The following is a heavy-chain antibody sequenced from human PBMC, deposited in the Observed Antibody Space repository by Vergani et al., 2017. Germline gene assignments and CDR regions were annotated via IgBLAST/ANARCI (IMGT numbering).Heavy chain of an antibody. CDR3: TNGSLGYAGYFFDY. Sequence: EVQLLESGGGLVQPGGSLRLSCEASGFSFPGYAMSWVRQAPGKGLEWVSSVSGSSASPYYADSVKGRIIISRDNSKNTMHLQMNRLRADDTAVYYCTNGSLGYAGYFFDYWGQGTLANVSS. V-gene: IGHV3-23*01. D-gene: IGHD2-15*01. J-gene: IGHJ4*02. CDR1: GFSFPGYA. CDR2: VSGSSASP.